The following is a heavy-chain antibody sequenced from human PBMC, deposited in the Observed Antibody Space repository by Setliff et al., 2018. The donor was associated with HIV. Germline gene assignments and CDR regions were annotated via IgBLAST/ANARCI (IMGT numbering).Heavy chain of an antibody. CDR3: AKVGA. CDR1: GFSFRSYA. CDR2: ISGGST. V-gene: IGHV3-23*01. J-gene: IGHJ4*02. Sequence: GGSLRLSCAASGFSFRSYAVSWVRQAPGKGLEWVSVISGGSTYYADSVRGRFTISRDNSKNTLYLQMNSLRAEDTAVYYCAKVGAWGQGTLVTVSS.